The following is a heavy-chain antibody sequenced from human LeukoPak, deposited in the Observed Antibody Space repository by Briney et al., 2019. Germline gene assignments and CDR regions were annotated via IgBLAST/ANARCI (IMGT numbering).Heavy chain of an antibody. J-gene: IGHJ4*02. V-gene: IGHV3-23*01. CDR1: GFTFSSYA. CDR2: ISGSGGST. D-gene: IGHD3-16*01. Sequence: GGSLRLSCAASGFTFSSYAMSWVRQAPGKGLEWVSAISGSGGSTYYADSVKGRYTISRDNSRDTLYLQMNSLRAEDTAVYYCAKGYYDYVWGSYYFDYWGQGTLVTVSS. CDR3: AKGYYDYVWGSYYFDY.